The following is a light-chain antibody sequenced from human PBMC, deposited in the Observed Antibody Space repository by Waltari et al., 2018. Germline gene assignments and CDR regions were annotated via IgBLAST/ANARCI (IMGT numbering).Light chain of an antibody. J-gene: IGLJ3*02. CDR1: AGAVTSGYY. CDR2: TTN. Sequence: QTVVTQEPSLTVSPGGTVTLTCASSAGAVTSGYYPNWFQQKPGQAPRALIYTTNNKHSWTPARFSGSLLGDKAALTLSGVQPEGEAEYYYLVYYGGAWVFGGGTKLTVL. V-gene: IGLV7-43*01. CDR3: LVYYGGAWV.